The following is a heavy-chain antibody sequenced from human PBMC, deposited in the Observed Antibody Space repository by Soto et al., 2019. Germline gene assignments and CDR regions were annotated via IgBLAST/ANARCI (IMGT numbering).Heavy chain of an antibody. CDR3: AHILPGSPIDY. CDR1: GFSLSTSGVG. V-gene: IGHV2-5*02. J-gene: IGHJ4*02. CDR2: IYWDYDE. Sequence: QITLKESGPTLVKPTQTLTLTCTFSGFSLSTSGVGVGWIRQPPGKALEWLAIIYWDYDERYSSSLRSRLTLTKDTSKNKVVLTMTNMDPVDTATYYCAHILPGSPIDYWGQGTLVTVSS. D-gene: IGHD3-9*01.